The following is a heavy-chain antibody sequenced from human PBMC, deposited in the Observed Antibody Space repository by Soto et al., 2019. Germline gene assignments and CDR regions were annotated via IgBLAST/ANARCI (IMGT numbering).Heavy chain of an antibody. V-gene: IGHV3-48*02. D-gene: IGHD3-22*01. CDR2: ISSSSSAI. Sequence: HPGGSLRLSCAASGFTFSNYNLNWISQAPGRGLEWVAYISSSSSAIYYADSVKGRFTVSRDNAKTSLYLQMNTLKDEDTAVYHCVREDYHDSSGWGYWGQGTPVTVSS. CDR1: GFTFSNYN. J-gene: IGHJ4*02. CDR3: VREDYHDSSGWGY.